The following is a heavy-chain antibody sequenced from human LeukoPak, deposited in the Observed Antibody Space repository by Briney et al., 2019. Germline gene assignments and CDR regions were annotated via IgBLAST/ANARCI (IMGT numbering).Heavy chain of an antibody. CDR2: INPNSGGS. J-gene: IGHJ4*02. CDR3: ARSLGYCSGGGCGY. CDR1: GYTFTCYY. Sequence: ASVKVSCKASGYTFTCYYIHWVRQAPGQGLEWMGRINPNSGGSNYAQKFQGRVTMTRDTSISTAYMELSRLGSDDTAVYFCARSLGYCSGGGCGYWGQGTLVTVSS. V-gene: IGHV1-2*06. D-gene: IGHD2-15*01.